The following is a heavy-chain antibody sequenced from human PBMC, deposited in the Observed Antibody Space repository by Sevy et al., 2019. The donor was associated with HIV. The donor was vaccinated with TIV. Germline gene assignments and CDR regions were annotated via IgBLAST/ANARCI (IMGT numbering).Heavy chain of an antibody. V-gene: IGHV4-31*03. CDR2: IYYSGNT. J-gene: IGHJ6*02. Sequence: SETLSLTCTVSGGSISSGGYYWSWIRQHPGKGLEWIGYIYYSGNTYYNPSLKSRVTISVDTSKNQFSLKLSSVTAADTAVYYCARVSHCSSTSCYNWGGGYYYYGMDVWGQGTTVTVSS. CDR3: ARVSHCSSTSCYNWGGGYYYYGMDV. D-gene: IGHD2-2*02. CDR1: GGSISSGGYY.